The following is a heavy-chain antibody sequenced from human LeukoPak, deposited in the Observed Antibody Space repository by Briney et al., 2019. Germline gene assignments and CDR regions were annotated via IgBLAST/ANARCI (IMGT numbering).Heavy chain of an antibody. CDR1: GFTVSSNY. V-gene: IGHV3-53*05. CDR3: ARGVENSSSSWPFLFDY. J-gene: IGHJ4*02. D-gene: IGHD6-13*01. CDR2: VYSGGTT. Sequence: PGGSLRHSCAASGFTVSSNYMSWVRQAPRKGLEWISFVYSGGTTYYADSVKGRFTISRDNSKNTLYLQMNSLRAEDTAVYYCARGVENSSSSWPFLFDYWGQGTLVTVSS.